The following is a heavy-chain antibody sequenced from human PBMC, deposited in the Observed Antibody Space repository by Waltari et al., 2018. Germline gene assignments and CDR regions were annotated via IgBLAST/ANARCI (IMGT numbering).Heavy chain of an antibody. V-gene: IGHV1-69*02. CDR3: ARGDYVWGSYLPPDY. CDR2: IIPILGIA. CDR1: GGTFSSYT. D-gene: IGHD3-16*02. J-gene: IGHJ4*02. Sequence: QVQLVQSGAEVKKPGSSVKVSCKASGGTFSSYTTSWVRQAPGQGLEWMGRIIPILGIANYAQKFQGRVTITADKSTSTAYMELSSLRSEDTAVYYCARGDYVWGSYLPPDYWGQGTLVTVSS.